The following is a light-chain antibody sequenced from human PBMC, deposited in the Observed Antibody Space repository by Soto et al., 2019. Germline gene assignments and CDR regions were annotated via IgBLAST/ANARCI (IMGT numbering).Light chain of an antibody. CDR2: AAS. V-gene: IGKV1-5*01. Sequence: IQLTQSPSTLSADVGDSVTITCRASQNIRNLLAWYQQKPGKAPKLLIYAASSLQSGVPSRFSGSGSGTDFTLTISSLQSEDFATYYCQQYYSYPITFGQRTLLEI. CDR3: QQYYSYPIT. CDR1: QNIRNL. J-gene: IGKJ5*01.